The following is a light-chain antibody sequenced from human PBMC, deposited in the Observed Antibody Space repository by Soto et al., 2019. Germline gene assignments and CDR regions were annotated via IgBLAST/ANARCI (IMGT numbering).Light chain of an antibody. CDR2: GSS. V-gene: IGKV1-33*01. Sequence: DIQLTQSPSSLSASVGDRFTITCRAGQGIISYLNWYQQKAGQSPRLLIYGSSSSLSGVPPRFRGSGSGTDFTFTISRLQPEDIATYYCQQYENLPTVGPGTRLEIK. J-gene: IGKJ5*01. CDR1: QGIISY. CDR3: QQYENLPT.